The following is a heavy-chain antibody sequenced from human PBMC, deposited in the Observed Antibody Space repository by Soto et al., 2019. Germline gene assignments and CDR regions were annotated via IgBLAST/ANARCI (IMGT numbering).Heavy chain of an antibody. Sequence: GESLKISCKGSGYSFTSYWIGWVRQMPGKGLEWMGIIYPGDSDTRYSPSFQGQVTISADKSISTAYLQWGSLKASDTAMYYCALAQDIVVVPAASPVSDNWFDPWGQGTLVTVSS. CDR1: GYSFTSYW. V-gene: IGHV5-51*01. CDR2: IYPGDSDT. J-gene: IGHJ5*02. D-gene: IGHD2-2*01. CDR3: ALAQDIVVVPAASPVSDNWFDP.